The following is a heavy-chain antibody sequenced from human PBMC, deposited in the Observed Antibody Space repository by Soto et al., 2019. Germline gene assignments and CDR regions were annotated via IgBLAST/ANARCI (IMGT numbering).Heavy chain of an antibody. J-gene: IGHJ4*02. CDR1: GFTFSTYA. Sequence: PGGSLRLSCAASGFTFSTYAMSWVRQAPGKGLEWVSAICGSGDTTYYADSVRGRFTISRDNSENTLFLQMNSLRADDTAVYYCAKSPGDLVPAHSDYWGQGTLVTVSS. V-gene: IGHV3-23*01. D-gene: IGHD3-16*01. CDR2: ICGSGDTT. CDR3: AKSPGDLVPAHSDY.